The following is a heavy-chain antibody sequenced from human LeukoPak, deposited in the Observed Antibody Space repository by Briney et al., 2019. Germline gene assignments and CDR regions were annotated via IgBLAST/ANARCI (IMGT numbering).Heavy chain of an antibody. Sequence: GGSLRLSCAVSGFTFSSYWMHWVRQAPGKGLVWVSRITNDGSSTTYADSVKGRFTISRDNAKNMLYLQVNSLRAEDTAVYYCVTQQGGNPAYWGQGTLVTVSS. J-gene: IGHJ4*02. CDR3: VTQQGGNPAY. D-gene: IGHD1-14*01. CDR1: GFTFSSYW. CDR2: ITNDGSST. V-gene: IGHV3-74*01.